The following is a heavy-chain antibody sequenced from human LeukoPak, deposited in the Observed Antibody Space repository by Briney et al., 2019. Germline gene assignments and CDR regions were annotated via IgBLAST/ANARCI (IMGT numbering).Heavy chain of an antibody. J-gene: IGHJ4*01. CDR1: GGSISSYY. CDR2: IYYSGST. D-gene: IGHD3-3*01. V-gene: IGHV4-59*01. CDR3: ARAAYYDFWSGYYTREHFDY. Sequence: PSETLSLTCTVSGGSISSYYWSWIRQPPGKGLEWIGYIYYSGSTNYNPSLKSRVTISVDTSKNQFSLKLSSVTAADTAVYYCARAAYYDFWSGYYTREHFDYWGQGTLVTVSS.